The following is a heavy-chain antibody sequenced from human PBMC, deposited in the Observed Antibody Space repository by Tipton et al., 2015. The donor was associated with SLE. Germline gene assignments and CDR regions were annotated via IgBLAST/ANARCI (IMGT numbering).Heavy chain of an antibody. J-gene: IGHJ3*02. CDR3: ARDSGDFTYYYDSSGPLGAFDI. V-gene: IGHV4-30-4*08. CDR2: IYYSGST. Sequence: LSLTCTVSGGSISSGDYYWSWIRQPPGKGLEWIGYIYYSGSTYYNPSLKSRVTISVDTSKNQFSLKLSSVTAADTAVYYCARDSGDFTYYYDSSGPLGAFDIWGQGTMVTVSS. CDR1: GGSISSGDYY. D-gene: IGHD3-22*01.